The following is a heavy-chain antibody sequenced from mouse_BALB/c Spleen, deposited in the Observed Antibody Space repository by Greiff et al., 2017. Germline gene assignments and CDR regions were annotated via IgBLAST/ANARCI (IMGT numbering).Heavy chain of an antibody. V-gene: IGHV1S81*02. Sequence: QVQLQQPGAELVKPGASVKLSCKASGYTFTSYWMHWVKQRPGQGLEWIGEINPSNGRTNYNEKFKSKATLTVDKSSSTAYMQLCSLTSEDSAVYYCARYGYDIFDYWGQGTTLTVSS. CDR3: ARYGYDIFDY. D-gene: IGHD2-2*01. CDR2: INPSNGRT. CDR1: GYTFTSYW. J-gene: IGHJ2*01.